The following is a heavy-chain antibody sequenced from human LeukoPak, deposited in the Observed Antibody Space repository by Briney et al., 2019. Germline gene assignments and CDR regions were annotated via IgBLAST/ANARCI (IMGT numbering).Heavy chain of an antibody. CDR3: ASTSGWYEPIDY. Sequence: PGRSLRLSCAASGFTFSSYGMHWVRQAPGKGLEWVAVIWYDGSNKYYADSVKGRFTISRDNSKNTLYLQMNSLRAEDTAVYYCASTSGWYEPIDYRGQGTLVTVSS. D-gene: IGHD6-19*01. J-gene: IGHJ4*02. V-gene: IGHV3-33*01. CDR2: IWYDGSNK. CDR1: GFTFSSYG.